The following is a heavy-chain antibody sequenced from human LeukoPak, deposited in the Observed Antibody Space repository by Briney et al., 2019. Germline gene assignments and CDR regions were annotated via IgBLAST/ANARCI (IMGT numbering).Heavy chain of an antibody. J-gene: IGHJ4*02. D-gene: IGHD5-12*01. Sequence: GESLKISCKGPGYIFISYWIAWVRQMPGKGLEWMGIIYPGDSDTRYSPSFQGQVTISADKSITTAYLQWDSLKASNTAMYYCARSGYSGYETDYWGQGTLVTVSS. CDR3: ARSGYSGYETDY. V-gene: IGHV5-51*01. CDR2: IYPGDSDT. CDR1: GYIFISYW.